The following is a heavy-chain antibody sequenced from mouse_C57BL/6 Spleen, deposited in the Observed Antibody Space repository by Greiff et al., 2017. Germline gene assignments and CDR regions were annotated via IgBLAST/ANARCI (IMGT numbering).Heavy chain of an antibody. CDR2: TYWDDDK. J-gene: IGHJ1*03. Sequence: QVTLKVSGPGILQSSQTLSLTCSFSGFSLSTSGMGVSWIRQPSGKGLDWLAHTYWDDDKRYNPSLKSQPTISKDTSRSQVYLQITSVDTEDTAAYCCARSGPLWEWYFDVWGKGTTVTVSS. CDR1: GFSLSTSGMG. D-gene: IGHD4-1*01. V-gene: IGHV8-12*01. CDR3: ARSGPLWEWYFDV.